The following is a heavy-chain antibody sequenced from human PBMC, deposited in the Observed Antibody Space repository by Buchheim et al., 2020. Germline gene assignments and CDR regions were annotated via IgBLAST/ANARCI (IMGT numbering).Heavy chain of an antibody. J-gene: IGHJ4*02. CDR1: GYTFTGYY. Sequence: QVQLVQSGAEVKKPGASVKVSCKASGYTFTGYYMHWVRQAPGQGLEWMGRINPNGGGTTNAQKFQGRVTMTRDTSTSTAYMELSRLRSDDTAVYYCASLFGTVAYCGGDCPNWGQGTL. D-gene: IGHD2-21*01. CDR3: ASLFGTVAYCGGDCPN. V-gene: IGHV1-2*06. CDR2: INPNGGGT.